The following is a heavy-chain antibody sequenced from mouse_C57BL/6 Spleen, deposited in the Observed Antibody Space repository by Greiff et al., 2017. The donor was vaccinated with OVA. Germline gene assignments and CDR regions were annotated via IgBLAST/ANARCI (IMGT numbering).Heavy chain of an antibody. J-gene: IGHJ3*01. V-gene: IGHV5-15*01. CDR3: ARGGTSGFAY. CDR2: ISNLAYSI. Sequence: DVLLVESGGGLVQPGGSLKLSCAASGFTFSDYGMAWVRQAPRQGPEWVAFISNLAYSIYYADTVTGRFTISRENAKNTRYLERSSRRSEDTAMYYCARGGTSGFAYWGQGTLVTVSA. D-gene: IGHD2-14*01. CDR1: GFTFSDYG.